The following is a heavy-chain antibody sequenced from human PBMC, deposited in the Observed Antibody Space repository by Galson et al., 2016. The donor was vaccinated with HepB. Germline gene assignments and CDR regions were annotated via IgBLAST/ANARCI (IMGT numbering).Heavy chain of an antibody. CDR1: GFRFSSYT. CDR3: ARTQQVAHFDF. D-gene: IGHD6-13*01. V-gene: IGHV3-21*01. Sequence: SLRLSCAASGFRFSSYTLNWVRQAPGTGLEWVSSITNSGSHVYLADSIKGRFTISRDNAKNLLYLQITSLPADDTAVYFCARTQQVAHFDFWGQGTLVTVSS. J-gene: IGHJ4*01. CDR2: ITNSGSHV.